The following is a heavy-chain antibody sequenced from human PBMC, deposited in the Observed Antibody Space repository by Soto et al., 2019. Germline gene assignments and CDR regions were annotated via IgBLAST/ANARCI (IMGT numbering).Heavy chain of an antibody. CDR1: GFTFSSYS. D-gene: IGHD6-13*01. V-gene: IGHV3-21*01. CDR3: ARDGILSIAEAGDDY. Sequence: EVQLVESGGGLVKPGGSLRLSCAASGFTFSSYSMNWVRQAPGKGLEWVSSIISSSSYIYYADSVKGRFTISRDNAKNSLYLQMNSLRAEDTAVYYCARDGILSIAEAGDDYWGQGTLVTVSS. CDR2: IISSSSYI. J-gene: IGHJ4*02.